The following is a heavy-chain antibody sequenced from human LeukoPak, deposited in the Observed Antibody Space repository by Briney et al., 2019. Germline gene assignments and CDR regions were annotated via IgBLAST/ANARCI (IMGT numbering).Heavy chain of an antibody. CDR1: GGSISSYY. J-gene: IGHJ4*02. D-gene: IGHD3-10*01. V-gene: IGHV4-59*01. Sequence: MASETLSLTCTVSGGSISSYYWSWIRQPPGKGLEWIGYIYYSGSTNYNPSLKSRVTISVDTSKNQFSLKLSSVTAADTAVYYCARDYGSGSYYGYWGQGTLVTVSP. CDR2: IYYSGST. CDR3: ARDYGSGSYYGY.